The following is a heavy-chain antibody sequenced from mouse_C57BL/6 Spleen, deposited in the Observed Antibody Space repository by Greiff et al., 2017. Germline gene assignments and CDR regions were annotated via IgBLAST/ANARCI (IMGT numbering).Heavy chain of an antibody. CDR3: ARSRDGSFAY. V-gene: IGHV1-69*01. CDR1: GYTFTSYW. J-gene: IGHJ3*01. D-gene: IGHD2-3*01. CDR2: IDPSDSYT. Sequence: QVQLQQPGAELVMPGASVKLSCKASGYTFTSYWMHWVKQRPGQGLEWIGEIDPSDSYTNYNQKFMGKSTLTVDKSSRSAYMQLSSLTSEDSAVYYCARSRDGSFAYWGQGTLVTVSA.